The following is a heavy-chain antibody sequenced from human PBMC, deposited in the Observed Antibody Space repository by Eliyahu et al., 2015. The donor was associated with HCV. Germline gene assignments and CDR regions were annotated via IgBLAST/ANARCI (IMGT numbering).Heavy chain of an antibody. CDR3: ASGTLRYPLY. D-gene: IGHD3-9*01. J-gene: IGHJ4*02. CDR1: GASVSSTSFY. Sequence: QLQLQESGPGLVKPSETLTLTCTVSGASVSSTSFYWGWIRQPPGKGLEYIATIYYGGVTYQNPSLKSRVIISSDTSTNQFSLKLNSVTAADTAVYFCASGTLRYPLYWGQGTLVTVSS. V-gene: IGHV4-39*07. CDR2: IYYGGVT.